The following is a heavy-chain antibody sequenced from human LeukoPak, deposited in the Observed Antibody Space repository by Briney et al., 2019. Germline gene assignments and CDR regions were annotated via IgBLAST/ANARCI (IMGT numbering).Heavy chain of an antibody. CDR2: ISYDGSNK. Sequence: GRSLRLSCAASGFTFSSYAMHWVRQAPGKGLEWVAVISYDGSNKYYADSVKGRFTISRDNSKNTLYLQMNSLRAEDTAVYYCARDNMGPADYWGQGTLVTVSS. CDR3: ARDNMGPADY. V-gene: IGHV3-30-3*01. D-gene: IGHD2/OR15-2a*01. CDR1: GFTFSSYA. J-gene: IGHJ4*02.